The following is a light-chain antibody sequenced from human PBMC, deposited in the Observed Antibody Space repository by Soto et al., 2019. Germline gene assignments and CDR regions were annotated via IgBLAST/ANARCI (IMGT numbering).Light chain of an antibody. V-gene: IGKV1-5*03. CDR3: QQYNSYSWT. Sequence: DIQMTQSPSTLSASVGDRVTITCRASQSISSWLAWYQQKPGKAPKLLIYKASSLESGVPSRFSGSGSGTEFTLTISSLQPDDFATYYCQQYNSYSWTFGKGTKLDIK. J-gene: IGKJ1*01. CDR1: QSISSW. CDR2: KAS.